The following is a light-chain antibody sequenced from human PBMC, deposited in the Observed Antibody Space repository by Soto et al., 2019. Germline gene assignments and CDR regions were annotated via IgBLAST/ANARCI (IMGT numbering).Light chain of an antibody. CDR2: AAS. J-gene: IGKJ4*01. CDR1: QGISNY. CDR3: QKYNSAPL. Sequence: DIQMTQSPSSRSASVGDRVTITCRASQGISNYLAWYQQKPGKVPKLLIYAASTLQSGVPSRFSGSGSGTDFTLTISSLQSEDVATYYCQKYNSAPLFGGGTKVEIK. V-gene: IGKV1-27*01.